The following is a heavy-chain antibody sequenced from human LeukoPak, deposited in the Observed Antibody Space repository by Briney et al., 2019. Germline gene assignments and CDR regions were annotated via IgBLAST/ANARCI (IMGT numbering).Heavy chain of an antibody. V-gene: IGHV1-2*02. D-gene: IGHD2-21*01. Sequence: ASLKVSSKTSRYSLTDNYMRSVRQAPGQGLEWMGWINPNSGGTSSAQKFQGRVTMTRDTSITTVYMEVSWLTSDDTAIYYCARADRLDGGPYLIGPWGQGTLVTVSS. CDR3: ARADRLDGGPYLIGP. CDR2: INPNSGGT. J-gene: IGHJ5*02. CDR1: RYSLTDNY.